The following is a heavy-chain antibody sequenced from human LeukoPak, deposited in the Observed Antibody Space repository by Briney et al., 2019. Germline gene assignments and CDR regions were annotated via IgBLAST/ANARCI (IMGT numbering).Heavy chain of an antibody. CDR3: ARDPFL. Sequence: ASVKVSCKASGGTFSSYAISWVRQAPGQGLEWMGWINPNSGGTNYAQKFQGRVTMTRDTSISTAYMELSRLRSDDTAVYYCARDPFLWGQGTLVTVSS. CDR1: GGTFSSYA. CDR2: INPNSGGT. V-gene: IGHV1-2*02. D-gene: IGHD2-21*01. J-gene: IGHJ4*02.